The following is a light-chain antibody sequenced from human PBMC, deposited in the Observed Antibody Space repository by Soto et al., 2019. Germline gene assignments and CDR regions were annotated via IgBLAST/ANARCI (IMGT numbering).Light chain of an antibody. CDR3: QQYDNLTFT. CDR1: QDISNY. J-gene: IGKJ5*01. Sequence: DIQMTQSPSSLSASVGDRVTITCQASQDISNYLNWYQQKPGKAPKLLIYDASNLETGVPSRFSGSGSGTDFTFTISSLQPVDIATYYCQQYDNLTFTFGQGTRLEI. CDR2: DAS. V-gene: IGKV1-33*01.